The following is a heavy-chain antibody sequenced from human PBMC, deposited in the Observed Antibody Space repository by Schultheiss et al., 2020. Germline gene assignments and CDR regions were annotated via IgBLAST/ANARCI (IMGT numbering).Heavy chain of an antibody. V-gene: IGHV3-30*18. D-gene: IGHD3-3*01. Sequence: GGSLRLSCAASGFTFSSYGMHWVRQAPGKGLEWVAVISYDGSNKYYADSVKGRFTISRDNSKNTLYLQMNSLRAEDTAVYYCAKDGPYYDFWSGYPLPVDVWGQGTTVTVSS. CDR2: ISYDGSNK. CDR1: GFTFSSYG. CDR3: AKDGPYYDFWSGYPLPVDV. J-gene: IGHJ6*02.